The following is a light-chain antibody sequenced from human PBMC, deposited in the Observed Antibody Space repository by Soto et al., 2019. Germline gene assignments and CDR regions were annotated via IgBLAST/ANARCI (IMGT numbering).Light chain of an antibody. CDR3: SSYTTNNTYV. CDR1: SSDVGGYNY. V-gene: IGLV2-14*03. CDR2: DVS. Sequence: QSALSHPASVSGSPGQSITISCTGTSSDVGGYNYVSWYQQHPGKAPKLMIYDVSNRPSGVSNRFSGSKSGNTASLTISGLQAEDEADYYCSSYTTNNTYVFGTGTKLTVL. J-gene: IGLJ1*01.